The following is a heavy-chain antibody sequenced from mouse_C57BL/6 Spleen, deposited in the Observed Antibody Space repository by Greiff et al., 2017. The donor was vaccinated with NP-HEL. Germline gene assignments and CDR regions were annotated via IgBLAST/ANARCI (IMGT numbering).Heavy chain of an antibody. CDR1: GFTFSDYG. CDR3: AKGAIAY. D-gene: IGHD6-1*01. Sequence: EVQVVESGGGLVKPGGSLKLSCAASGFTFSDYGMHWVRQAPEKGLEWVAYISSGSSTIYYADTVKGRFTISRDNAKNTLFLQMTSLSAEDTAMYYCAKGAIAYGGQGTLVTVSA. V-gene: IGHV5-17*01. J-gene: IGHJ3*01. CDR2: ISSGSSTI.